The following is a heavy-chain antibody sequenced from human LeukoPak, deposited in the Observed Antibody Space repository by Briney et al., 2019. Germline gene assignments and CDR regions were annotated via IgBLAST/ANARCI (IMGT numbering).Heavy chain of an antibody. CDR2: ISSSSSYI. CDR3: ARAGATEGYYYYYMDV. V-gene: IGHV3-21*01. D-gene: IGHD1-26*01. CDR1: GFTFSRYS. Sequence: PGGSLRLSCAASGFTFSRYSMNWVRQAPGKGLEWVSSISSSSSYIYYADSVKGRFTISRDNAKNSLYLQMNSLRAEDTAVYYCARAGATEGYYYYYMDVWGKGTTVTVSS. J-gene: IGHJ6*03.